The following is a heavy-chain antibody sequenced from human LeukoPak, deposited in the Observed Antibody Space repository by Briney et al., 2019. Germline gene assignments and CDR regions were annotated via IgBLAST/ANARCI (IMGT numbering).Heavy chain of an antibody. CDR1: GFTFTDYW. CDR3: ARSYSPFDY. CDR2: IKHDGGEK. J-gene: IGHJ4*02. Sequence: GGSLRLSCAASGFTFTDYWMSWVRQAPGKGLEWVANIKHDGGEKYYVDSVKGRFTISRDNAKNSLYLQMNSLRAEDTAVYYCARSYSPFDYWGQGTLVTVSS. D-gene: IGHD6-13*01. V-gene: IGHV3-7*05.